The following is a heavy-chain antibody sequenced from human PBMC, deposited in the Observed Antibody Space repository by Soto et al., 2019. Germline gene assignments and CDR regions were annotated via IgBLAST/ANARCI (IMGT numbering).Heavy chain of an antibody. Sequence: ASETLSLTCAVSGGSISSSNWWSWVRQPPGKGLEWIGEIYHSGSTNYNPSLKSRVTISVDKSKNQFSLKLSSVTAADTAVYYWARVRTSITIFGQDYYFDYWGQGTLVTVSS. CDR3: ARVRTSITIFGQDYYFDY. J-gene: IGHJ4*02. V-gene: IGHV4-4*02. CDR2: IYHSGST. D-gene: IGHD3-3*01. CDR1: GGSISSSNW.